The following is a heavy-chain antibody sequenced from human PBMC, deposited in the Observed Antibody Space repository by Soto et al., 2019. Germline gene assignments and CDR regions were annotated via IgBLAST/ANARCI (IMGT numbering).Heavy chain of an antibody. Sequence: PGGSLRLSCAASGFTFSSYAMHWVRQAPGKGLEWVAVISYDGSNKYYADSVKGRFTISRDNSKNTLYLQMNSLRAEDTAVYYCARDLVYYGSGSEEGYYYYGMDVWGQGTTVTVSS. J-gene: IGHJ6*02. CDR2: ISYDGSNK. CDR3: ARDLVYYGSGSEEGYYYYGMDV. V-gene: IGHV3-30-3*01. CDR1: GFTFSSYA. D-gene: IGHD3-10*01.